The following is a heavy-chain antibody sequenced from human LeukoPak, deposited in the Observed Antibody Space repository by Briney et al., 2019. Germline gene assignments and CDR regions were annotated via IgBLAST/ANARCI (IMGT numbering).Heavy chain of an antibody. CDR1: GGSISSGGYS. D-gene: IGHD4-17*01. Sequence: SETLSLTCAVSGGSISSGGYSWSWIRQPPGKGLEWIGYIYHSGSTYYNPSLKSRVTISVDRSKNQFSLKLSSVTAADTAVYYCARAPDYGDYGGVDYWGQGTLVTVSS. CDR3: ARAPDYGDYGGVDY. CDR2: IYHSGST. J-gene: IGHJ4*02. V-gene: IGHV4-30-2*01.